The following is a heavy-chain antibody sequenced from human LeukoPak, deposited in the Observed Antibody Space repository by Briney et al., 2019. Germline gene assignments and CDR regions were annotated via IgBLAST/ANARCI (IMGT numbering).Heavy chain of an antibody. Sequence: PGGSLGLSCAASGFTFSSYAMHWVRRAPGKGLEWVSSISTSSSYIYYADSVRGRFTISRDNAKNSLYLQMNSLRAEDTAVYSCARGADGVSSNSRGWFDPWGQGTLVTVSS. CDR2: ISTSSSYI. V-gene: IGHV3-21*01. CDR3: ARGADGVSSNSRGWFDP. D-gene: IGHD2-15*01. CDR1: GFTFSSYA. J-gene: IGHJ5*02.